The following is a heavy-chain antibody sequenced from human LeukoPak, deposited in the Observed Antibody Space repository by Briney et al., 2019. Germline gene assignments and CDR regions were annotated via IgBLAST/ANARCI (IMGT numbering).Heavy chain of an antibody. Sequence: ASVKVSCKASGYTFTSYGTSWVRQAPGQGLEWMGWISAYNGNTNYAQKLQGRVTMTTDTSTSTAYMELRSLRSDDTAVYYCARGTVVPAANYYYGMDVWGQGTTVTVSS. J-gene: IGHJ6*02. CDR2: ISAYNGNT. CDR3: ARGTVVPAANYYYGMDV. CDR1: GYTFTSYG. V-gene: IGHV1-18*01. D-gene: IGHD2-2*01.